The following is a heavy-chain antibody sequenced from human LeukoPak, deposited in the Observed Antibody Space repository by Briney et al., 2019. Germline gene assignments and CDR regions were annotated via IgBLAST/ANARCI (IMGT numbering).Heavy chain of an antibody. CDR2: IKQDGSEK. Sequence: GSLRLSCVASGFTFSSYWMSWVRQAPGKGLEWVANIKQDGSEKYYVDSVKGRFTISRDNAKNSLYLQMNSLRAEDTAVYYCARQPPNHDFWSGSSYYFDYWGQGTLVTVSS. V-gene: IGHV3-7*01. D-gene: IGHD3-3*01. CDR3: ARQPPNHDFWSGSSYYFDY. CDR1: GFTFSSYW. J-gene: IGHJ4*02.